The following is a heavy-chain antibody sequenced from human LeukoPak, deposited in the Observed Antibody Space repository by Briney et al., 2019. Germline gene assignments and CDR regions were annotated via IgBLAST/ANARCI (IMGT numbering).Heavy chain of an antibody. J-gene: IGHJ4*02. D-gene: IGHD5-18*01. V-gene: IGHV4-30-2*01. CDR1: GGSISSGGYS. CDR2: IYHSGST. CDR3: ARATRYGYSGFDY. Sequence: SQTLSPTCAVSGGSISSGGYSWSWIRQPPGKGLEWIGYIYHSGSTYYNPSLKSRVTISVDRSKNQFSLKLSSVTAADTAVYYCARATRYGYSGFDYWGQGTLVTVSS.